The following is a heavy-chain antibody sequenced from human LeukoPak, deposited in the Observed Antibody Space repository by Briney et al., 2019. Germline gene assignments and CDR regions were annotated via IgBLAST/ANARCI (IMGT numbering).Heavy chain of an antibody. CDR2: IYYSGST. J-gene: IGHJ4*02. V-gene: IGHV4-30-4*01. CDR1: GGSISSGDYY. Sequence: PSQTLSLTCTVSGGSISSGDYYWSWIRQPPGKGLEWIGYIYYSGSTYYNPSLKSRVTISVDTSKNQFSLKLSSVTAADTAVYYCARSQELKAYDSSGYYPYYFDYWGQGTLVTVSS. CDR3: ARSQELKAYDSSGYYPYYFDY. D-gene: IGHD3-22*01.